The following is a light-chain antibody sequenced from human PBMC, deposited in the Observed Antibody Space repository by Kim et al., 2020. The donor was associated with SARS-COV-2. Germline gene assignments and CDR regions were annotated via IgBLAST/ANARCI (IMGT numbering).Light chain of an antibody. J-gene: IGLJ3*02. CDR3: QSYDSSLSGWV. CDR2: GNS. V-gene: IGLV1-40*01. CDR1: SSNIGAGYV. Sequence: QSVLTQPPSVSGAPGQRVTISCTGSSSNIGAGYVVHWYQQHPGTAPKLLIYGNSNRPSGVPDRFSGSKSGTSASLAITGLQAEDEADYYCQSYDSSLSGWVFGGGTQLTVL.